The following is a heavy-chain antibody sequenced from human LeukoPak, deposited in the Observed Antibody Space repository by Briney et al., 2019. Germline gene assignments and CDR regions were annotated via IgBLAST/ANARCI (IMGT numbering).Heavy chain of an antibody. CDR2: INPNSGGT. D-gene: IGHD2-2*01. CDR3: AKARGLYCSSISCYDCDV. CDR1: GYTFTAYY. Sequence: GASVKVSCKAAGYTFTAYYIHWVRQAPGQGLEWMGWINPNSGGTDYAQNFQGRVTLTRDTSITTAYMELSRLRSDDTVVYYCAKARGLYCSSISCYDCDVWGKGTTVTVSS. J-gene: IGHJ6*04. V-gene: IGHV1-2*02.